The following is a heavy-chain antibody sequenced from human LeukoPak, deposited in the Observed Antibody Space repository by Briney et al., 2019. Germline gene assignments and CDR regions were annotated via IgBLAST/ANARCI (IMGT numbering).Heavy chain of an antibody. CDR1: GGSVSGYY. D-gene: IGHD2-2*01. J-gene: IGHJ4*02. CDR2: INHSGST. V-gene: IGHV4-34*01. Sequence: SETLSLTCAVYGGSVSGYYWSWIRQPPGKGLEWIGEINHSGSTNYNPSLKSRVTISVDTSKNQFSLKLSFVTAADTAVYYCARGGGYCSSTSCYLGYWGQGTLVTVSS. CDR3: ARGGGYCSSTSCYLGY.